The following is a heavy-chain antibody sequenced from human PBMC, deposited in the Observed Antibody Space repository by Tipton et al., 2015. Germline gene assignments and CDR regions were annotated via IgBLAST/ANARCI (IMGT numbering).Heavy chain of an antibody. CDR3: ARDYRNRAYYYYGMDV. CDR2: IYYSGST. V-gene: IGHV4-59*08. D-gene: IGHD4-11*01. J-gene: IGHJ6*02. Sequence: TLSLTCTVSGGSISSYYWSWIRQPPGKGLEWIGYIYYSGSTNYNPSLKSRVTMSVDTSKNQFSLKLSSVTAADTAVYFCARDYRNRAYYYYGMDVWGQGTTVTVSS. CDR1: GGSISSYY.